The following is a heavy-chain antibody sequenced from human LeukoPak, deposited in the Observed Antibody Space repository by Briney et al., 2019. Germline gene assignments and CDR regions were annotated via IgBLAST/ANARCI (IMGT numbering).Heavy chain of an antibody. D-gene: IGHD3-10*01. Sequence: GGSLRLSCAASGFSFDDYGMSWVRQPPGKGLEWVSGINWNGGSTSYADSVKGRFTISTANAKNSLYLQMNSLRAEDTALYSCARFRGSGPDAFDIWGQGTMVTVSS. J-gene: IGHJ3*02. CDR1: GFSFDDYG. CDR2: INWNGGST. V-gene: IGHV3-20*04. CDR3: ARFRGSGPDAFDI.